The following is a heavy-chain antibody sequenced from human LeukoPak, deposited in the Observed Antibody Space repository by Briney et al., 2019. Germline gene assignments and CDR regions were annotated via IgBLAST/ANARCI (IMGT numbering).Heavy chain of an antibody. J-gene: IGHJ3*02. CDR2: ISSSSSYI. CDR1: GFTFSTYS. CDR3: ARGRSVVPAAMSAFDI. Sequence: GGSLRLSCAASGFTFSTYSMNWVRQAPGKGLEWVSSISSSSSYIYYADSVKGRFTISRDNAKNPLYLQMNSLRAEDTAVYYCARGRSVVPAAMSAFDIWGQGTMVTVSS. V-gene: IGHV3-21*01. D-gene: IGHD2-2*01.